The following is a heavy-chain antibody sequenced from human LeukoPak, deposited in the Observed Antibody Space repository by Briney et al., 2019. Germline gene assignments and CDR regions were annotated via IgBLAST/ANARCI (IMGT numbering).Heavy chain of an antibody. CDR3: ASDSGYSSSWYHYYFDY. D-gene: IGHD6-13*01. CDR2: ISGSGGST. CDR1: GFTFSSYA. Sequence: GGSLRLSCAASGFTFSSYAMSWVRQAPGKGLEWVSAISGSGGSTYYADSVKGRFTISRDNSKNTLYLQMNSLRAEDTAVYYCASDSGYSSSWYHYYFDYWGQGTLVTVSS. J-gene: IGHJ4*02. V-gene: IGHV3-23*01.